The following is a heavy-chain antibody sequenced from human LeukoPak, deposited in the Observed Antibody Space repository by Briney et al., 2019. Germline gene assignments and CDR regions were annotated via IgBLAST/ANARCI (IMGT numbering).Heavy chain of an antibody. V-gene: IGHV4-34*01. J-gene: IGHJ4*02. CDR3: ARAPPVLGYCSSTSCYGEGFDY. CDR1: GGSFSGYY. Sequence: SETLSLTCAVYGGSFSGYYWSWIRQPPGKGLEWIGEINHSGSTNYNPSLKSRVTMSVDTSKNQFSLKLSSVTAADTAVYYCARAPPVLGYCSSTSCYGEGFDYWGQGTLVTVSS. D-gene: IGHD2-2*01. CDR2: INHSGST.